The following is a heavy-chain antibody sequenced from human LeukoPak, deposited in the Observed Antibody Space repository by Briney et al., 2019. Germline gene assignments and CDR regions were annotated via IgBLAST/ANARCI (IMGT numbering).Heavy chain of an antibody. CDR1: GGSISSGDYY. V-gene: IGHV4-30-4*08. CDR2: IYYSGST. Sequence: SGTLSLTCTVSGGSISSGDYYWSWIRQPPGKGLEWIGYIYYSGSTYYNPSLKSRVTISVDTSKNQFSLKLSSVTAADTAVYYCARDTIVVVPAARGGGWYYYMNVWGKGTTVTVSS. J-gene: IGHJ6*03. CDR3: ARDTIVVVPAARGGGWYYYMNV. D-gene: IGHD2-2*01.